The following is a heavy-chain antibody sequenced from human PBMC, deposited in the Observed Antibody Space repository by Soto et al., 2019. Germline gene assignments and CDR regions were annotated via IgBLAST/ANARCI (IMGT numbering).Heavy chain of an antibody. J-gene: IGHJ4*02. Sequence: SETLSLTCAVYGGSFRGYYWSWIRQPPGKGLEWIGEINDSGSTNYNPSLKSRFTISVDTSKNQFSLKLSSATAADTAVYYCARGLSGPGDYYLYYWGQGALVTVS. CDR1: GGSFRGYY. CDR2: INDSGST. CDR3: ARGLSGPGDYYLYY. D-gene: IGHD2-21*01. V-gene: IGHV4-34*01.